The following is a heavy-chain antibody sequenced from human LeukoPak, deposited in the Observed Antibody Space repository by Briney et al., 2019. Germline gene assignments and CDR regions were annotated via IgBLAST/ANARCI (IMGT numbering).Heavy chain of an antibody. CDR1: GFTFSSYA. CDR2: ISAGGSDT. D-gene: IGHD5-18*01. J-gene: IGHJ4*02. V-gene: IGHV3-23*01. CDR3: AKDKGYGYNYFDY. Sequence: GGSLRLSCAASGFTFSSYAMSWVRRAPGKGLEWVSGISAGGSDTYYADSVKGRFTISRDNSKNTLYLQMNSLRAEDTAVYYCAKDKGYGYNYFDYWGQGTLVTVSS.